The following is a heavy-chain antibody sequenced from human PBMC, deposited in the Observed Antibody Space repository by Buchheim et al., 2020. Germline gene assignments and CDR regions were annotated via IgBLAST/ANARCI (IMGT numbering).Heavy chain of an antibody. D-gene: IGHD2-2*01. CDR2: ISNTTNTI. J-gene: IGHJ4*02. CDR1: GFTFSSYN. Sequence: EVQLVESGGGLVQPGGSLRLSCAASGFTFSSYNMNWVRQAPGKGLEWISYISNTTNTIYYAHSVKGRFTISRDNAKNSLFLQMNSLRSEDAAVYYCARDYCSSTSCFDYWGQGTL. V-gene: IGHV3-48*04. CDR3: ARDYCSSTSCFDY.